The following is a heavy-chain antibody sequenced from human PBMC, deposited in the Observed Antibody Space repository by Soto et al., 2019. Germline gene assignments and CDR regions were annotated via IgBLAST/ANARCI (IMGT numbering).Heavy chain of an antibody. CDR1: GDVFRSYG. Sequence: QVQLVQSGAEVKKPGSSVKVSCKASGDVFRSYGMNWVRQAPGQGLEWMGGIIPISGTTNYAQKFQGRVAITADESTDTVYMELSRLRSEDTAVYFCARVRCFNGLCHTADYGMDVWGQGTTVTVSS. V-gene: IGHV1-69*01. D-gene: IGHD2-8*01. J-gene: IGHJ6*02. CDR2: IIPISGTT. CDR3: ARVRCFNGLCHTADYGMDV.